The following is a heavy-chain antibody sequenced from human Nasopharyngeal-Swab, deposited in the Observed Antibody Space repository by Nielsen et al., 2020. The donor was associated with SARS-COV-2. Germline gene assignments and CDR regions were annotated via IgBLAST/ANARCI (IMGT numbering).Heavy chain of an antibody. V-gene: IGHV3-23*01. J-gene: IGHJ4*02. D-gene: IGHD4-17*01. Sequence: GGSLRLSCAASGFTISSYAMSWVRQAQGKGLEWVSAISGSGGSTYYADSGKGRFTISRDNSKNTLYLQMNSLRAEDTAVYYCAKDQGGDYVFDYWGQGTLVTVSS. CDR2: ISGSGGST. CDR1: GFTISSYA. CDR3: AKDQGGDYVFDY.